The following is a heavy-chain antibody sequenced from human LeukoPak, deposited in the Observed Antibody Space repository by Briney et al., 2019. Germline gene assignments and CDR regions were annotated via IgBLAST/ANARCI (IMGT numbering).Heavy chain of an antibody. D-gene: IGHD3-22*01. CDR3: ARDPRETYYYDSSGYEGDAFDI. Sequence: PSETLSLTCAVYGGSFSGYYWSWIRQPPGKGLEWIGEINHSGSTNYNPSLKSRVTISVDTSKNQFSLKPSSVTAADTAVYYCARDPRETYYYDSSGYEGDAFDIWGQGTMVTVSS. J-gene: IGHJ3*02. V-gene: IGHV4-34*01. CDR2: INHSGST. CDR1: GGSFSGYY.